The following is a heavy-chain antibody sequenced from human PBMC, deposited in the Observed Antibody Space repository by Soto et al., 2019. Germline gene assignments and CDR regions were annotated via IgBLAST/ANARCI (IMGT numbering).Heavy chain of an antibody. CDR2: IYYSGST. J-gene: IGHJ6*02. CDR1: GGSISSSSYY. V-gene: IGHV4-39*01. Sequence: SETLSLTCTVSGGSISSSSYYWGWIRQPPGKGLEWIGSIYYSGSTYYNPSLKSRVTISVDTSKNQFSLKLSSVTAADTAVYYCAGGYYDFWRGINYYYYGMDVWGQGTTVTVSS. D-gene: IGHD3-3*01. CDR3: AGGYYDFWRGINYYYYGMDV.